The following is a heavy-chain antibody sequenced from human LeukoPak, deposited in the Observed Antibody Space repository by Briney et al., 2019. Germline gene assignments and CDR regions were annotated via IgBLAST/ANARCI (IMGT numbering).Heavy chain of an antibody. J-gene: IGHJ4*02. CDR3: VSGYCSSTTCYRGAY. D-gene: IGHD2-2*03. Sequence: GGSLRLSCAASGFSFSDYYMSWIRQAPGKGLDWVSHISSITTYTNYADSVRGRFTISRDNAKKSLYLQMNSLRAEDTAVYYCVSGYCSSTTCYRGAYWGQGTLVTVSS. CDR1: GFSFSDYY. CDR2: ISSITTYT. V-gene: IGHV3-11*06.